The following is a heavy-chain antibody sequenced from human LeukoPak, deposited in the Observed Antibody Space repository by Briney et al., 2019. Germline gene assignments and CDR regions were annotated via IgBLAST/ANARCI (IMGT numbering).Heavy chain of an antibody. CDR2: ISNSSSTI. CDR3: ARGTPHN. V-gene: IGHV3-48*01. Sequence: GGSLRLSCAASGFTFSTYSMNWLRQVPGKGLEWISFISNSSSTIYYADSVKGRFTISRDNAKDLLYLQMSGLRVEDTAIYYCARGTPHNWGQGTLVTVSS. CDR1: GFTFSTYS. J-gene: IGHJ4*02.